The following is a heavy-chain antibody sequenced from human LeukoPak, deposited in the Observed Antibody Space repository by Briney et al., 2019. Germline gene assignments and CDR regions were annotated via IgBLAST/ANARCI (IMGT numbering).Heavy chain of an antibody. CDR2: IDWDDDK. CDR1: GFSLSTSGMC. D-gene: IGHD3-22*01. CDR3: ARIGYYDSSGYYYDHFDY. Sequence: ESGPALVKPTQTLTLTCTFSGFSLSTSGMCVSWIRQPPGKALEWLALIDWDDDKYYSTSLKTRLTISKDTSKNQVVFTMTNMDPVDTATYYCARIGYYDSSGYYYDHFDYWGQGTLVTVSS. V-gene: IGHV2-70*01. J-gene: IGHJ4*02.